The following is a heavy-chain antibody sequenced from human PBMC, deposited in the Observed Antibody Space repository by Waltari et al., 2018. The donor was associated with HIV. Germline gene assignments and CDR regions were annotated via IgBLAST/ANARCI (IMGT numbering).Heavy chain of an antibody. CDR3: ARLDSSAGAFDI. D-gene: IGHD3-22*01. CDR1: GGSISSSNW. V-gene: IGHV4-4*02. CDR2: IYHSGST. J-gene: IGHJ3*02. Sequence: QVQLQESGPGLVKPSGTLSLTCAVSGGSISSSNWWSWVRQPPGKGLEWIGEIYHSGSTNYHPSLKSRVTIPVDKAKTQFSLKLSSVTAADTAVYYCARLDSSAGAFDIWGQGTMVTVSS.